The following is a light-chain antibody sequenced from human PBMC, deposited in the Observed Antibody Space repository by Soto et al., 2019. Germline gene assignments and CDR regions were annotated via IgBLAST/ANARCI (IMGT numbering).Light chain of an antibody. J-gene: IGKJ5*01. V-gene: IGKV3-20*01. Sequence: EFVLTQSPGTLSLSPGERATLSCRASQSVSNNYLAWYQQKPGQAPRLLIYGASNRATGIPDRFSGSGSGTDFTLTISRLETEDFAVFYCQQYGTSEIIFGQGTRLEIK. CDR2: GAS. CDR3: QQYGTSEII. CDR1: QSVSNNY.